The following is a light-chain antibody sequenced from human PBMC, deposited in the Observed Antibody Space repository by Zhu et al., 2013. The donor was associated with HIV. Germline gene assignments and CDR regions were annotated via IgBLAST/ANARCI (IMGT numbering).Light chain of an antibody. CDR3: QQSYSTPYT. J-gene: IGKJ2*01. CDR1: QSVTSTC. CDR2: GAS. V-gene: IGKV3-20*01. Sequence: EIVLTQSPGTLSLSPGERATLSCRASQSVTSTCLAWYQQRLGQAPRLLIYGASSRATGIPDRFSGSGSGTDFTLTISSLQPEDFATYYCQQSYSTPYTFGQGTKLEIK.